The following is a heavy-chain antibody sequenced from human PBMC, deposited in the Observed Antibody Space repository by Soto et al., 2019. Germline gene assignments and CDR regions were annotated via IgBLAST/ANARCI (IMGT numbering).Heavy chain of an antibody. CDR1: GGSISSGGYS. Sequence: SSEALSLTCAVSGGSISSGGYSWSWIRQPPGKGLEWIGYIYHSGSTYYNPSLKSRVTISVDRSKNQFSLKLSSVTAADTAVYYCARVPTYYYYGMDVWGQGTTVTVSS. CDR3: ARVPTYYYYGMDV. CDR2: IYHSGST. J-gene: IGHJ6*02. D-gene: IGHD1-26*01. V-gene: IGHV4-30-2*01.